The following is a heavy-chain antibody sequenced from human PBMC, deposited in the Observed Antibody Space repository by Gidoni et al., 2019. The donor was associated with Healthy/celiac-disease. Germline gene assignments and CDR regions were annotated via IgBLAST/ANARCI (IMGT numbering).Heavy chain of an antibody. D-gene: IGHD4-4*01. CDR3: ARVCNYTCYYYGMDV. J-gene: IGHJ6*02. CDR2: INHSGST. V-gene: IGHV4-34*01. Sequence: QVQLQQWGAGLLKLSETLSLTCAVYGGSFSGYYWSWIRQPPGKGLEWIGEINHSGSTHYNPSLKSRVTISVDTSKNQFPPKLSSVTAADPAVYYCARVCNYTCYYYGMDVWGQGTTVTVSS. CDR1: GGSFSGYY.